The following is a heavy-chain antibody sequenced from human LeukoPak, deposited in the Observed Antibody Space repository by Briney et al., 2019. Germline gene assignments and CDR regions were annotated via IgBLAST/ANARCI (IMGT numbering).Heavy chain of an antibody. V-gene: IGHV4-59*01. CDR2: IHYSGST. J-gene: IGHJ4*02. CDR3: ARGNSCYDSSGAFDY. D-gene: IGHD3-22*01. Sequence: SETLSLTCTVSGGSISSYYWSWIRQPPGEGLEWIGYIHYSGSTNYNPSLKSRVSMSVDTSKNQFSLKLNSVTAADTAVYHCARGNSCYDSSGAFDYWGQGTLVTVSS. CDR1: GGSISSYY.